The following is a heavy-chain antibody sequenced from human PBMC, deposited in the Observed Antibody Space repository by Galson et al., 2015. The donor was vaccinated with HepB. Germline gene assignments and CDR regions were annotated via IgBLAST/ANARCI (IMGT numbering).Heavy chain of an antibody. D-gene: IGHD3-16*01. CDR1: GFTFDDYA. CDR2: VHGNGDI. V-gene: IGHV3-20*04. CDR3: ASFGGSYIGG. J-gene: IGHJ4*02. Sequence: SLRLSCAASGFTFDDYAMLWVRQAPGKGLEWVSVVHGNGDIYYADSVKGRFSTSRDIRMNTLSLHMKSLRAEDTAMYYCASFGGSYIGGWGQGTLVTVSS.